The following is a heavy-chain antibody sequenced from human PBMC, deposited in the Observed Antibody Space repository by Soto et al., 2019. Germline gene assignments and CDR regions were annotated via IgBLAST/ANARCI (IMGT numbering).Heavy chain of an antibody. J-gene: IGHJ6*02. CDR2: IWYDGSNK. CDR3: ARDHVADVVVVAAMYYYYYGMDV. CDR1: GFTFSSYG. D-gene: IGHD2-15*01. Sequence: QVQLVESGGGVVQPGRSLRLSCAASGFTFSSYGMHWVRQAPGKGLEWVAVIWYDGSNKYYADSVKGRFTISRDNSKNTLYLKMNSLRAEDTAVYYCARDHVADVVVVAAMYYYYYGMDVWGQGTTVTVSS. V-gene: IGHV3-33*01.